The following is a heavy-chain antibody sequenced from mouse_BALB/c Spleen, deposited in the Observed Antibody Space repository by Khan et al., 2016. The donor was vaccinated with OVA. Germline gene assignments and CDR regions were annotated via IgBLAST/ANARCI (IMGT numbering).Heavy chain of an antibody. CDR3: ARKNYYGYAMDY. D-gene: IGHD1-1*01. CDR2: ISYGGST. J-gene: IGHJ4*01. V-gene: IGHV3-2*02. CDR1: GYSITSDYA. Sequence: EVQLVESGPGLVEPSQSLSLTCTVTGYSITSDYAWDWIRQFPGNKLEWMGYISYGGSTSYNPSLKSRISITRDTSKNQFFLQLNSVTTEDTATYYCARKNYYGYAMDYWGQGTSVTVSS.